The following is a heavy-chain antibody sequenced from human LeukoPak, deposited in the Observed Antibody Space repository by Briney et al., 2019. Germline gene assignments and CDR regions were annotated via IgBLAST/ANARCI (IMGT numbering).Heavy chain of an antibody. J-gene: IGHJ4*02. D-gene: IGHD6-19*01. CDR1: GFTFSSYD. V-gene: IGHV3-13*01. CDR2: IGTSGDT. CDR3: ARADSSGWYGASIDY. Sequence: GGSLRLSCAARGFTFSSYDMHWVRHATGKGLEWVSAIGTSGDTYYPGSVKGRFTISRENAKNSLYLQMNSLRAGDTAVYYCARADSSGWYGASIDYWGQGTLVTVSS.